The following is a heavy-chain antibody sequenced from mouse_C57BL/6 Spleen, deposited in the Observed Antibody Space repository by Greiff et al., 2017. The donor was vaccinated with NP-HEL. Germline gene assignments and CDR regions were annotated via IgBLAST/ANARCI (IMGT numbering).Heavy chain of an antibody. CDR3: ARLHTEDYYAMDY. V-gene: IGHV1-76*01. CDR2: IYPGSGNT. D-gene: IGHD1-1*01. CDR1: GYTFTDYY. J-gene: IGHJ4*01. Sequence: QVQLKQSGAELVRPGASVKLSCKASGYTFTDYYINWVKQRPGQGLEWIARIYPGSGNTYYNEKFKGKATLTAEKSSSTAYMQLSSLTSEDSAVYFCARLHTEDYYAMDYWGQGTSVTVSS.